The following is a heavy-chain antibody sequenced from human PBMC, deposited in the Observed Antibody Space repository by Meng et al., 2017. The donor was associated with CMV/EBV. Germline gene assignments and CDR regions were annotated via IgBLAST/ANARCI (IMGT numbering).Heavy chain of an antibody. D-gene: IGHD3-10*01. J-gene: IGHJ4*02. V-gene: IGHV1-69*05. CDR1: GGTFSSYA. Sequence: SVKVSCKASGGTFSSYAISWVRQAPGQGLEWMGGIIPIFGTANYAQKFQGRVTITTDESTSTASMELSSLRSEDTAVYYCASGLGKGHHYGISAERFGELLSLGYWGQGTLVTVSS. CDR2: IIPIFGTA. CDR3: ASGLGKGHHYGISAERFGELLSLGY.